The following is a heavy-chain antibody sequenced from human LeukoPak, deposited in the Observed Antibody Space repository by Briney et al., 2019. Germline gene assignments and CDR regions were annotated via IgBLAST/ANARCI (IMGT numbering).Heavy chain of an antibody. CDR3: AKVPITMIVVVITKRDYYFDY. D-gene: IGHD3-22*01. Sequence: SGASLRLSCAASGFTFSSYAMSWVRQAPGKGLEWVSAISGSGGSTYYADSVKGRFTISRDNSKNTLYLQMNSLRAEDTAVYYCAKVPITMIVVVITKRDYYFDYWGQGTLVTVSS. CDR2: ISGSGGST. V-gene: IGHV3-23*01. CDR1: GFTFSSYA. J-gene: IGHJ4*02.